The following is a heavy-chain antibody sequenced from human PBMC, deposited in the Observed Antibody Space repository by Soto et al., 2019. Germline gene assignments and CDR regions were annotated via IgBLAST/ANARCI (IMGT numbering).Heavy chain of an antibody. Sequence: QVQLQESGPGLVKPSQTLSLTCTVSGGSISSGDYYWSWIRQPPGKGLEWIGYIYYSGSTYYNPSLKSRVTISVDTSKNQFSLKLSSVTAADTAVYYCARDGFDDGDGYNRYFDYWGQGTLVTVSS. CDR3: ARDGFDDGDGYNRYFDY. V-gene: IGHV4-30-4*01. J-gene: IGHJ4*02. D-gene: IGHD5-12*01. CDR1: GGSISSGDYY. CDR2: IYYSGST.